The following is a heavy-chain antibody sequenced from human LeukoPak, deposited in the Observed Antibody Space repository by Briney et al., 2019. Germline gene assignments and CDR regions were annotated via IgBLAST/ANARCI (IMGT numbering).Heavy chain of an antibody. V-gene: IGHV1-46*03. CDR1: GYTFTSYY. CDR3: ARAPRIVGAASWFDP. CDR2: INPSGGST. Sequence: GALVKVSCKASGYTFTSYYMHWVRQAPGQGLEWMGIINPSGGSTSYAQKFQGRVTMTRDTSTSTVYMELSSLRSEDTAVYYCARAPRIVGAASWFDPWGQGTLVTVSS. J-gene: IGHJ5*02. D-gene: IGHD1-26*01.